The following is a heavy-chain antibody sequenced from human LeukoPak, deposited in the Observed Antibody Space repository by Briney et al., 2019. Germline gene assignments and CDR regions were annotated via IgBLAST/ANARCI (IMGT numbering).Heavy chain of an antibody. CDR3: ARDVVVTDHYYYYGMDV. D-gene: IGHD2-21*02. Sequence: SETLSLTCTVSGGSISSGDYYWSWIRQPPGKGLEWIGYIYYSGSTYYNPSLKSRVTLSVDTSKNQFSLKLSSVTAADTAVYYCARDVVVTDHYYYYGMDVWGQGTTVTVSS. CDR2: IYYSGST. J-gene: IGHJ6*02. CDR1: GGSISSGDYY. V-gene: IGHV4-30-4*01.